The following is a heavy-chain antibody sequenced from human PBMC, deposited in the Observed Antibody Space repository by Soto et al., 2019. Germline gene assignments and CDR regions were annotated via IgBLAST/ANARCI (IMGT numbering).Heavy chain of an antibody. CDR2: IYYSGST. D-gene: IGHD6-13*01. Sequence: SSETLSLTCTVSGGSISSGDYYWSWIRQPPGKGLEWIGYIYYSGSTYYNPSLKSRVTISVDTSKNQFSLKLSSVTAADTAVYYCARVGRGQQLAPFDYWGQGTLVTVSS. V-gene: IGHV4-30-4*01. J-gene: IGHJ4*02. CDR1: GGSISSGDYY. CDR3: ARVGRGQQLAPFDY.